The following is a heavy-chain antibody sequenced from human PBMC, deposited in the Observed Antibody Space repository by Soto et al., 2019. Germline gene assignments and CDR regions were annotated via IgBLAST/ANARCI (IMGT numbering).Heavy chain of an antibody. CDR2: INSDGSAT. J-gene: IGHJ6*02. Sequence: EVQLVESGGGLVQPGGSLRLSCAASGFTFSSRWMHWVRQPPGKRLVWVSHINSDGSATTYADTEKGRFTSSRENAKNTLYLQMDTLRAEDTAVYYCARDSSYGLDVWGQGTPVTVSS. V-gene: IGHV3-74*03. CDR1: GFTFSSRW. CDR3: ARDSSYGLDV.